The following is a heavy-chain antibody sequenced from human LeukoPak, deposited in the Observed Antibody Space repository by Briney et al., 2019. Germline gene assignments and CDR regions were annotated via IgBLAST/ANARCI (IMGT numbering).Heavy chain of an antibody. Sequence: PSETLSLTCTVSGGSISSYYWSWIRQPPGKGLEWIGYIYTSGSTNYNPSLKSRVTISVDTSKNQFSLKLSSVTAADTAVYYCARHHYYDSSGAIDYWGQGTLVTVSS. D-gene: IGHD3-22*01. CDR2: IYTSGST. CDR1: GGSISSYY. J-gene: IGHJ4*02. CDR3: ARHHYYDSSGAIDY. V-gene: IGHV4-4*09.